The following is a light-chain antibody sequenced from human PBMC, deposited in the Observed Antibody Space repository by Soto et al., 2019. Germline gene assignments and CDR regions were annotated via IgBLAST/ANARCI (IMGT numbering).Light chain of an antibody. CDR1: QSVSSSY. CDR2: GTS. CDR3: QQYFSSPQT. J-gene: IGKJ1*01. Sequence: EIVLTQSPGTLSLSPGERAALSCRASQSVSSSYLAWYQQIPGQAPRLLIYGTSTRATGIPDRFSGSGSGTDFTLTISRLEPEDSAFYYCQQYFSSPQTFGPGTKVDIK. V-gene: IGKV3-20*01.